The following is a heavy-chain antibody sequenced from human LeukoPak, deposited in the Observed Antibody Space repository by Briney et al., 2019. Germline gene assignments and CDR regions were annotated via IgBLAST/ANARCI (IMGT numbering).Heavy chain of an antibody. Sequence: GGSLRLSCAASGFTFSSYGMHWVRQAPGKGLEWVAVISYDGSNKYYADSVKGRFTISRDNSKNTLYVQMNSLRAEDTAVYYCAKEGYSRGYYSYYYMDVWGKGTTVTVSS. CDR3: AKEGYSRGYYSYYYMDV. V-gene: IGHV3-30*18. J-gene: IGHJ6*03. D-gene: IGHD6-13*01. CDR1: GFTFSSYG. CDR2: ISYDGSNK.